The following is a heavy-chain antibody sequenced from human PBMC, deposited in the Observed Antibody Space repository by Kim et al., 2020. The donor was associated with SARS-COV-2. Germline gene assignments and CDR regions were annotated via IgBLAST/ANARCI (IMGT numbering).Heavy chain of an antibody. J-gene: IGHJ6*03. D-gene: IGHD6-19*01. CDR2: INHSGST. V-gene: IGHV4-34*01. Sequence: SETLSLTCAVYGGSFSGYYWSWIRQPPGKGLEWIGEINHSGSTNYNPSLKSRVTISENTSKNQFSLKLSSLLAADTAVYDCARGTRQWLSRHYYYYMDVWGKGTTVTVSS. CDR1: GGSFSGYY. CDR3: ARGTRQWLSRHYYYYMDV.